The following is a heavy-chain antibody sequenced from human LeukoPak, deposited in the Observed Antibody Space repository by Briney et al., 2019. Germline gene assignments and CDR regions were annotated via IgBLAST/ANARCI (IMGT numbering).Heavy chain of an antibody. D-gene: IGHD2-15*01. Sequence: GGSLRLSCAASGFTFSGSAMHWVRQASGKGLEWVGRIRSKANSYATAYAASVKGRFTISRDDSKNTAYLQMNSLKTEDTAVYYGIRHASFCSGGSCYGGGQGTLVTVSS. CDR1: GFTFSGSA. V-gene: IGHV3-73*01. J-gene: IGHJ4*02. CDR2: IRSKANSYAT. CDR3: IRHASFCSGGSCYG.